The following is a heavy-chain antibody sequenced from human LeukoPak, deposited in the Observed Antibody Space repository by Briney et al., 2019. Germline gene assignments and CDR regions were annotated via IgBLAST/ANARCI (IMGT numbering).Heavy chain of an antibody. CDR1: GGTFSSYA. V-gene: IGHV1-69*04. D-gene: IGHD3-22*01. Sequence: ASVKVSCKASGGTFSSYAISWVRQAPGQGLEWMGRIIPILGIANYAQKFQGRVTITADKSTSTAYMELSSLRSEGTAVYYCARAPLRSYYDSSGYLDYWGQGTLVTVSS. CDR2: IIPILGIA. CDR3: ARAPLRSYYDSSGYLDY. J-gene: IGHJ4*02.